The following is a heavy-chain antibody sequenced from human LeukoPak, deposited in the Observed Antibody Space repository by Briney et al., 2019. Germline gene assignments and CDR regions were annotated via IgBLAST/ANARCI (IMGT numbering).Heavy chain of an antibody. V-gene: IGHV3-15*01. CDR2: LKSKSDGGTT. J-gene: IGHJ4*02. CDR3: ATYSLSWY. CDR1: GFTFSNAW. D-gene: IGHD2-15*01. Sequence: PGGSLRLSRAASGFTFSNAWMHWVRQAPGKGLEWVARLKSKSDGGTTDYAAPVKGRFTISRDDSKNTLYLQMNSLKTEDTAVYYCATYSLSWYWGQGTLVTISS.